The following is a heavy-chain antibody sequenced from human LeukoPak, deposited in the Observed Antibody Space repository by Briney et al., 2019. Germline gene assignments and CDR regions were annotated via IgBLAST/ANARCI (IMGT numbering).Heavy chain of an antibody. D-gene: IGHD3-3*01. Sequence: EASVKVSCKASGYTFTSYGISWVRQAPGQGLEWMGWISAYNGNTNYAQKLQGRVTMTTDTSTSTAYMELRSLRSDDTAVYYCARVGVTYYDFWSGYSSRDGWGQGTLVTVSS. J-gene: IGHJ4*02. CDR1: GYTFTSYG. CDR3: ARVGVTYYDFWSGYSSRDG. V-gene: IGHV1-18*01. CDR2: ISAYNGNT.